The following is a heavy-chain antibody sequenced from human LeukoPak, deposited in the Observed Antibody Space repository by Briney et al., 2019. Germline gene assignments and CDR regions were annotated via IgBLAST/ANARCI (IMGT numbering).Heavy chain of an antibody. CDR3: ARDQCRASTSCPSYYFDC. V-gene: IGHV3-23*01. CDR2: ISGSGGST. D-gene: IGHD2-2*01. Sequence: GGSLRLSCAASGFTFSSYAMSWVRQAPGKGLEWVSAISGSGGSTYYADSVKGRFTISRDNSKNTLYLQMDSLRTEDSAVYYCARDQCRASTSCPSYYFDCWGQGTLVTVSS. J-gene: IGHJ4*02. CDR1: GFTFSSYA.